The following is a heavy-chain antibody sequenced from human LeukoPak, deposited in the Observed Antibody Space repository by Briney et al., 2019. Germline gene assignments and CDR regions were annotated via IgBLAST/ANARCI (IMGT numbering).Heavy chain of an antibody. CDR2: IYQSGST. D-gene: IGHD3-10*01. CDR1: GYSISSGYY. V-gene: IGHV4-38-2*01. Sequence: SVTLSLTCAVSGYSISSGYYWGWIRQPPGKGLEWIGTIYQSGSTNYNPSLKRRVTISVDTSKNQFSLNLSSVTAADTAVYYCARRVFPYYFDYWGQGTLVTVSS. J-gene: IGHJ4*02. CDR3: ARRVFPYYFDY.